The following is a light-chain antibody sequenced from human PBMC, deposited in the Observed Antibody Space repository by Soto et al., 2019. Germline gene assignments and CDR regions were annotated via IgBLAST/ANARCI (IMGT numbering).Light chain of an antibody. CDR1: QTINNN. CDR3: QQYHNWPIT. J-gene: IGKJ5*01. V-gene: IGKV3-15*01. Sequence: EIVMAQFPETLAVSPGEGATLSCRASQTINNNLAWYQQKPGQAPRLLIYGASRRATGVPARFSGSGSGTEFTLTISSLQSEDFAVYYCQQYHNWPITFGQGTRLEIK. CDR2: GAS.